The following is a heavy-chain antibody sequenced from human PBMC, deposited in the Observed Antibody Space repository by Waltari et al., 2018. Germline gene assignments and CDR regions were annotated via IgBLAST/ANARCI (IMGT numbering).Heavy chain of an antibody. CDR3: ARESVAGTQTFDY. CDR2: ISSSSSTI. Sequence: EVQLVESGGGLVQPGGSLRLSCAASGFTFSSYSMNWVRQAPGKGLEWVSYISSSSSTIYYADSVKGRFTISRDNSKNTLYLQMNSLRAEDTAVYYCARESVAGTQTFDYWGQGTLVTVSS. V-gene: IGHV3-48*01. CDR1: GFTFSSYS. D-gene: IGHD6-19*01. J-gene: IGHJ4*02.